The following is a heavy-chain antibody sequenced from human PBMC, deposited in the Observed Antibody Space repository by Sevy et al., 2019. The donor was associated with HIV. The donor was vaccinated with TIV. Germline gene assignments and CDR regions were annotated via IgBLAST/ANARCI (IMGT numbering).Heavy chain of an antibody. J-gene: IGHJ4*02. Sequence: ASVKVSCKASGDTFSIYGISWVRQAPGQGLEWMGGTIPLFDTTNNAQKFHDRVTFTADESTSTAYMELSSLRSEDTAMYYCARAFPNILTGYYDYWGQGTLVTVSS. V-gene: IGHV1-69*13. CDR1: GDTFSIYG. D-gene: IGHD3-9*01. CDR3: ARAFPNILTGYYDY. CDR2: TIPLFDTT.